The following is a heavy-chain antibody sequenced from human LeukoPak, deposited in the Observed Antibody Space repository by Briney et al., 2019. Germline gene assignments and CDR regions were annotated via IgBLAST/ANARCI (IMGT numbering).Heavy chain of an antibody. D-gene: IGHD4-17*01. J-gene: IGHJ4*02. CDR2: IIPIFGTT. Sequence: GSSVKVSCKASGGTFSTYAINWVRQAPGQGLEWMGRIIPIFGTTDYAQKFQDRVTFTADRSTSTTYMDLSSLTSEDTAVYYCARAPNDLGDYPFDSWGQGTLVTVSS. CDR3: ARAPNDLGDYPFDS. CDR1: GGTFSTYA. V-gene: IGHV1-69*06.